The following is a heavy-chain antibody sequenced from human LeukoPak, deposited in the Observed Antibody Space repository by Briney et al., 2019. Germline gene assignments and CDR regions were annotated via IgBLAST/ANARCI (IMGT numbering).Heavy chain of an antibody. V-gene: IGHV3-53*05. J-gene: IGHJ4*02. CDR2: IYSGGST. D-gene: IGHD3-22*01. CDR1: EFTVSVNY. Sequence: GGSLRLSCAASEFTVSVNYMSWVRQAPGKGLEWVSFIYSGGSTYYADSVKGRFTISRDNSKNTLYLQMNSLRAEDTAVYYCARGLNYHDGSGYYWGQGTLVTVSS. CDR3: ARGLNYHDGSGYY.